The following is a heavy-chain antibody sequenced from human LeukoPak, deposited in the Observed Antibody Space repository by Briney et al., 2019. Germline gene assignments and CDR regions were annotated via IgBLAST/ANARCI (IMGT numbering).Heavy chain of an antibody. Sequence: APVKVSCKASGGTFSSYAISWVRQAPGQGLEWMGGIIPIFGTANYAQKFQGRVTITADESTSTAYMELSSLRSEDTAVYYCASDHIAARDYFDYWGQGNLVTVSS. CDR1: GGTFSSYA. V-gene: IGHV1-69*01. CDR3: ASDHIAARDYFDY. D-gene: IGHD6-6*01. J-gene: IGHJ4*02. CDR2: IIPIFGTA.